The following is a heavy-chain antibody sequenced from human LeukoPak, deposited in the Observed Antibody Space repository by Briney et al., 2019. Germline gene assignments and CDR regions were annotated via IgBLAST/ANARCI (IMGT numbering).Heavy chain of an antibody. CDR2: IGSTGSYI. CDR3: ARDEGY. Sequence: GGSLRLSCAASGFTFSSYSMNWVRQAPGKGLEWVSSIGSTGSYIYYADSLKGRFTISRDNAKDSLFLQMDSLRAEDTAVYYCARDEGYWGQGTLVTVSS. J-gene: IGHJ4*02. CDR1: GFTFSSYS. V-gene: IGHV3-21*01.